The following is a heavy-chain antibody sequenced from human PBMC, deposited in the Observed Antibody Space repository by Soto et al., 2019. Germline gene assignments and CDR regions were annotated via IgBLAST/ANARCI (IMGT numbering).Heavy chain of an antibody. CDR3: AREVLAYCGGDCYPYWYFDL. CDR2: ISYDGSNK. CDR1: GFTFSSYA. J-gene: IGHJ2*01. Sequence: QVQLVESGGGVVQPGRSLRLSCAASGFTFSSYAMHWVRQAPGKGLEWVAVISYDGSNKYYADSVKGRFTISRDNSKNTLYLKMNSLRAEDTAVYYCAREVLAYCGGDCYPYWYFDLWGRGTLVTVSS. D-gene: IGHD2-21*02. V-gene: IGHV3-30-3*01.